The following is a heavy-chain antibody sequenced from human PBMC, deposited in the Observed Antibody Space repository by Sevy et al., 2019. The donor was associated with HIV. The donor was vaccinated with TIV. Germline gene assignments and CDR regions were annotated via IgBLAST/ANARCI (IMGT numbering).Heavy chain of an antibody. V-gene: IGHV1-24*01. CDR2: SDPEDGET. CDR1: GYTLTELS. D-gene: IGHD6-19*01. CDR3: ATDSSGWRDAFDI. J-gene: IGHJ3*02. Sequence: ASVKVSCKVSGYTLTELSMHWVRQAPGKGLEWMGGSDPEDGETIYAQKFQGRVTMTEDTSTDTAYMELSSLRSEDTAVYYCATDSSGWRDAFDIWGQGTMVTVSS.